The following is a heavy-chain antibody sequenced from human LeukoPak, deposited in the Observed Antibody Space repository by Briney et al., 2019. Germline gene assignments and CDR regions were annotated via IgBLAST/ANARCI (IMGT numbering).Heavy chain of an antibody. D-gene: IGHD2/OR15-2a*01. CDR1: GGSISNTNW. J-gene: IGHJ6*02. CDR2: ISLTGLT. CDR3: ARGTFKDGLDV. Sequence: SETLSLTCGVSGGSISNTNWWSWVHQPSGQGLEWIGEISLTGLTHYNPSLESRVTVSLDKSKNQLSLNLTSVTAADTAVYYCARGTFKDGLDVWGQGTTVTVSS. V-gene: IGHV4-4*02.